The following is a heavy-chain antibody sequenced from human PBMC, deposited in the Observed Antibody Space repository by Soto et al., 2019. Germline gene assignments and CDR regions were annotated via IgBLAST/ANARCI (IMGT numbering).Heavy chain of an antibody. V-gene: IGHV3-21*01. CDR2: ISSSSSYI. CDR3: ARVYTMVRGVIPVTIDY. D-gene: IGHD3-10*01. Sequence: GGSLRLSCAASGFTFSSYSMNWVRQAPGKGLEWVSSISSSSSYIYYADSVKGRFTISRDNAKNSLYLQMNSLRAEDTAVYYCARVYTMVRGVIPVTIDYWGQGTLVTVSS. J-gene: IGHJ4*02. CDR1: GFTFSSYS.